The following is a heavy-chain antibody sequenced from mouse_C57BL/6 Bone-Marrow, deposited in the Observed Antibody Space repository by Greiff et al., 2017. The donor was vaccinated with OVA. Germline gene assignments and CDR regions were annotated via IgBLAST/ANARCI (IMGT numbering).Heavy chain of an antibody. V-gene: IGHV1-42*01. CDR1: GYSFTGYY. CDR2: INPSTGGT. J-gene: IGHJ2*01. D-gene: IGHD1-1*01. CDR3: AGSRNFDY. Sequence: EVKLQESGPELVKPGASVKISCKASGYSFTGYYMNWVKQSPEKSLEWIGEINPSTGGTTYNQKFKAKATLTVDKSSSTAYMQLKSLTSEDSAVYYCAGSRNFDYWGQGTTLTVSS.